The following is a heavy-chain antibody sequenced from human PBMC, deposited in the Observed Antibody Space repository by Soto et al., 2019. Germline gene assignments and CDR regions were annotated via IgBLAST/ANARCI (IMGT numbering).Heavy chain of an antibody. J-gene: IGHJ4*02. D-gene: IGHD1-1*01. CDR3: ARVRRSGTTSYYFDS. CDR1: GFTFNDYY. Sequence: VGSLRLSCAGSGFTFNDYYMTWIRQSPGKGLEWVSYITRSGSITFDADSVKGRFTISRDNAKNSLYLQMNSLRAEDTAVYYCARVRRSGTTSYYFDSWGQGTLVTVSS. V-gene: IGHV3-11*01. CDR2: ITRSGSIT.